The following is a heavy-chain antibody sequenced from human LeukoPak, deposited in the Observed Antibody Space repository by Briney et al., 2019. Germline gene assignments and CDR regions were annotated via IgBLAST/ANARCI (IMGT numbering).Heavy chain of an antibody. V-gene: IGHV3-48*03. CDR1: GFTFSSYE. D-gene: IGHD2-2*01. Sequence: PGGSLRLSCAASGFTFSSYEMNWVRQAPGKGLEWVSYISSTSGSTIYYADSVKGRFTISRDNAKSSLYLQMNSLRAEDTAVYYCARRYCSSTSCLLDYWGQGTLVTVSS. CDR2: ISSTSGSTI. J-gene: IGHJ4*02. CDR3: ARRYCSSTSCLLDY.